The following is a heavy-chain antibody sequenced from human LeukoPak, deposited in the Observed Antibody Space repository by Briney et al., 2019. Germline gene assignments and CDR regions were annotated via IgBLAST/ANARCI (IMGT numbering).Heavy chain of an antibody. J-gene: IGHJ4*02. V-gene: IGHV5-51*01. D-gene: IGHD7-27*01. CDR1: GYSFTIYW. Sequence: GESLKISCKGSGYSFTIYWIGWVRQMPGKVLEWMGIIYPGDSDTRYSPSFQGQVTISADKSISTAYLQWSSLKAPDTAMYYCARNTETGDREFDYWGQGTLVTVSS. CDR3: ARNTETGDREFDY. CDR2: IYPGDSDT.